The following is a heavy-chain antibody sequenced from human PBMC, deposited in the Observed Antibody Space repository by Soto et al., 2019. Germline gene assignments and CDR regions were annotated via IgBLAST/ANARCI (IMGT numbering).Heavy chain of an antibody. J-gene: IGHJ5*02. Sequence: QVQLVESGGGVVQPGRSLRLSCAASEFTFSSYGMHWIRQAPGKGLEWVAVIWYDGSNKYYADSVKGRFTISRDNSKNTLYLQMNRLRAEDTAVYYCARVSAIAAPFDPWGQGTLVTVSS. CDR1: EFTFSSYG. V-gene: IGHV3-33*01. CDR3: ARVSAIAAPFDP. CDR2: IWYDGSNK. D-gene: IGHD6-13*01.